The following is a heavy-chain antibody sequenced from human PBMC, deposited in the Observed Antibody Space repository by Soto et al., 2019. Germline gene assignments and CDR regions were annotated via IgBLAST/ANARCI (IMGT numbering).Heavy chain of an antibody. Sequence: QVQLVESGGGVVQPGRSLRLSCAASGFTFSSYGMHWVRQAPGKGLEWVAVISYDGSNKYYADSVKGRFTISRDNSKNTLYLQMNNLRAEDTAVYYCAKDQLGRYCSGGSCSIYDYWGQGTLVTVSS. J-gene: IGHJ4*02. V-gene: IGHV3-30*18. CDR1: GFTFSSYG. CDR3: AKDQLGRYCSGGSCSIYDY. CDR2: ISYDGSNK. D-gene: IGHD2-15*01.